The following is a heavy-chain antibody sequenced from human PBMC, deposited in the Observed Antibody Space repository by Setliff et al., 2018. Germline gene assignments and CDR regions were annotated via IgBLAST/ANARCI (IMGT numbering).Heavy chain of an antibody. CDR1: GGSFTNYY. V-gene: IGHV4-34*01. D-gene: IGHD3-3*01. Sequence: SETLSLTCTVYGGSFTNYYWGWIRQSPGKGLEWIGEINHSGSTNYNPSLKSRLTISVDASTNQFSLKLYSVTAADTAVYYCRYWSGYYSNDYWGQGTLVTVSS. CDR2: INHSGST. CDR3: RYWSGYYSNDY. J-gene: IGHJ4*02.